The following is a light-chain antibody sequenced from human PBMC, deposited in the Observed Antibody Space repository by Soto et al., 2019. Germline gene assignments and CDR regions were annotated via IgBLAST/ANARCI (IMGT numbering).Light chain of an antibody. J-gene: IGLJ1*01. CDR1: SSDVGGYNY. V-gene: IGLV2-14*01. CDR2: EVS. CDR3: SSYTSSSTLSV. Sequence: QSVLTQPASVCGSPGQSITISCTGTSSDVGGYNYVSWHQQHPGKAPKLMIYEVSNRPSGVSNRFSGSKSGNTASLTISGLQAEDEADYYCSSYTSSSTLSVFATGTKVTVL.